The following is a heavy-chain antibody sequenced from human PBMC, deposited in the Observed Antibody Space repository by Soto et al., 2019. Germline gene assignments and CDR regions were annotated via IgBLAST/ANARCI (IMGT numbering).Heavy chain of an antibody. CDR3: ARSDESRSWPPRPFWFFVL. CDR2: VDHSGNT. Sequence: PSETLSLTCPVSGGSSGAYFWNWLPQPPGKGLEWIGYVDHSGNTNYNPSLRSRVTMSRDMSKSQISLELRYVTAADTGVYYCARSDESRSWPPRPFWFFVLWGRGTLVTVSS. D-gene: IGHD6-13*01. CDR1: GGSSGAYF. V-gene: IGHV4-59*08. J-gene: IGHJ2*01.